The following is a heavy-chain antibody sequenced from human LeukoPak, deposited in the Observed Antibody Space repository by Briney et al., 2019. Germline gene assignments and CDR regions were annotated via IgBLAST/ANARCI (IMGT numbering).Heavy chain of an antibody. D-gene: IGHD3-22*01. CDR3: ARVEGRDSSGYGDAFDI. CDR2: ISPENGDT. V-gene: IGHV1-18*01. CDR1: GYTFVNFG. J-gene: IGHJ3*02. Sequence: ASVSVSCKASGYTFVNFGLIWVRQAPGQGLEWMGWISPENGDTNYAQNFQDRVTMTTDTSTSTAYMELRSLRSDDTAVYYCARVEGRDSSGYGDAFDIWGQGTMVTVSS.